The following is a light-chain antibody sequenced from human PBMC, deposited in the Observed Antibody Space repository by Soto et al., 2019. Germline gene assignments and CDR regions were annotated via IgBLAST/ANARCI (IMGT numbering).Light chain of an antibody. CDR2: GAS. J-gene: IGKJ3*01. Sequence: EIVLTQSPGTLSLSPGERATLSCRASQSVTSTYLAWYQQKPVQPPRLLIYGASNRATGIPDRFSGSGSGTDFTLTISRLEPEDFTVYYCQQYHSLPTTFSPGTKVDI. CDR3: QQYHSLPTT. V-gene: IGKV3-20*01. CDR1: QSVTSTY.